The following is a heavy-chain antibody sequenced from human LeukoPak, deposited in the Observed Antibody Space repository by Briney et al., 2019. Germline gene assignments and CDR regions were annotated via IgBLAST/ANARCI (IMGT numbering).Heavy chain of an antibody. Sequence: GGSLRLSCAASGFTFSSYAMSWVRQAPGKGLEWVSYISGSSSTIYYADSVKGRFTISRDNAKNSLYLQMNSLRAEDTAVYYCARGGYYFDYWGQGTLVTVSS. CDR2: ISGSSSTI. D-gene: IGHD2-15*01. J-gene: IGHJ4*02. CDR1: GFTFSSYA. CDR3: ARGGYYFDY. V-gene: IGHV3-48*01.